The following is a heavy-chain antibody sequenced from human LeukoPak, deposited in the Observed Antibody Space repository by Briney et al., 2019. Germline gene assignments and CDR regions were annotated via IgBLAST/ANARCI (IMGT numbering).Heavy chain of an antibody. CDR1: GFTFRDYW. V-gene: IGHV3-7*01. CDR3: ARAGGTSWADY. D-gene: IGHD6-13*01. CDR2: VKQDGTEK. J-gene: IGHJ4*02. Sequence: GGSLRLSCEASGFTFRDYWMTWVRQAPGKGLEWVANVKQDGTEKFYVDSVKGRFTISKDNGKNSLYLQMNSLRVEDTAIYYCARAGGTSWADYWGQGTLVTVSS.